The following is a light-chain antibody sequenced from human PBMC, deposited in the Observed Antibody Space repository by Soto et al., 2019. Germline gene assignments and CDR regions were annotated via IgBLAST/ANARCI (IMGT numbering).Light chain of an antibody. CDR2: EVT. J-gene: IGLJ1*01. Sequence: QSVLTQPASVSGSPGQSITISCTGTSSDVGGYNYVSWYQQHPGKAPKLVIYEVTKRPSGVSNRFSGSKSGNTASLTISGLQAEDETDYYCSSYAGSNNYVFGTGTKVTVL. CDR1: SSDVGGYNY. V-gene: IGLV2-14*01. CDR3: SSYAGSNNYV.